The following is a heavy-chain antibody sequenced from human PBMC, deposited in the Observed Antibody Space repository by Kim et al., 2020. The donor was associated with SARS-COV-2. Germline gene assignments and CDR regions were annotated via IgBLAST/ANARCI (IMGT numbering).Heavy chain of an antibody. Sequence: GGSLRLSCAASGFTFTSYAMSWVRQAPGKGLEWVSVIYSDGTGTYYADSVKGRFTISRDNSKNTVFLQMNSLRAEDTALYYCAKDSGGGWYASTDYWGQGTLVTVSS. V-gene: IGHV3-23*03. CDR2: IYSDGTGT. J-gene: IGHJ4*02. D-gene: IGHD6-19*01. CDR1: GFTFTSYA. CDR3: AKDSGGGWYASTDY.